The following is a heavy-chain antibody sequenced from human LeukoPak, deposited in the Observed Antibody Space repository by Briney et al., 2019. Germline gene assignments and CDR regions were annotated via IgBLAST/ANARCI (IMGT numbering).Heavy chain of an antibody. D-gene: IGHD2-2*01. J-gene: IGHJ4*02. CDR1: GYSFTSYW. CDR3: ARPGYCSSTSCSSAFDY. CDR2: IYPGDSDT. V-gene: IGHV5-51*01. Sequence: GESLKNSCKGSGYSFTSYWIGWVRQMPGKGLEWMGIIYPGDSDTRYSPSFQGQVTISADKSISTAYLQWRSLKASDTAMYYCARPGYCSSTSCSSAFDYWGQGTLVTVSS.